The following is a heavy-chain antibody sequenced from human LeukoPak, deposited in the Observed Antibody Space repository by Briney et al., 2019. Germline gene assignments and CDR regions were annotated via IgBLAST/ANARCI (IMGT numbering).Heavy chain of an antibody. CDR1: GFTFSYAW. V-gene: IGHV3-15*01. CDR3: TTATYYDFWSGYDI. J-gene: IGHJ3*02. D-gene: IGHD3-3*01. CDR2: IKSKTDGGAK. Sequence: GGSLRLSCAASGFTFSYAWMSWVGQAPGRGVAWVGRIKSKTDGGAKDYAAPVKGRFTISRDDSKNTLYLQMNSLKTEDTAVYYCTTATYYDFWSGYDIWGQGTMVTVSS.